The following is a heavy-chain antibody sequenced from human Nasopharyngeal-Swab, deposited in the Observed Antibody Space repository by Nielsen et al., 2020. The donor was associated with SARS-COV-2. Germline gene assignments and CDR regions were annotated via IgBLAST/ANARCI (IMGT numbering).Heavy chain of an antibody. J-gene: IGHJ4*02. CDR1: GFTFSSYS. Sequence: GESLKISCAASGFTFSSYSMNWVRQAPGKGLEWVSSISSSSSYIYYADSVKGRFTISGDNAKNSLYLQMNSLRAEDTAVYYCARARTAMVRAPFDYWGQGTLVTVSS. CDR2: ISSSSSYI. CDR3: ARARTAMVRAPFDY. V-gene: IGHV3-21*01. D-gene: IGHD3-10*01.